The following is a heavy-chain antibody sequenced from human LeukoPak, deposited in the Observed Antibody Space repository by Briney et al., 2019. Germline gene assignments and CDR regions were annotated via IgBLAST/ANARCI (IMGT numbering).Heavy chain of an antibody. CDR3: AREAPHDAFDI. CDR1: GGSISSDY. J-gene: IGHJ3*02. Sequence: SETLSLTCTVSGGSISSDYWSWIRQPPGKGLEWIGYMYYTGSSNYNPSLKSRVTISVDTSKNQFSLKLSSVTAADTAVYYCAREAPHDAFDIWGQGTMVTVSS. V-gene: IGHV4-59*01. CDR2: MYYTGSS.